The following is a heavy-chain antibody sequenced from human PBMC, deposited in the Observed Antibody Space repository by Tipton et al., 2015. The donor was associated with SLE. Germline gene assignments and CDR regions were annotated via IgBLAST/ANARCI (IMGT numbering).Heavy chain of an antibody. CDR1: GYTFTIYG. D-gene: IGHD6-13*01. V-gene: IGHV1-18*01. J-gene: IGHJ5*02. CDR3: ASGGGPRSSLGKNWFDP. CDR2: ISAYNGNT. Sequence: QVQLVQSGAEVKKPGASVKVSCKASGYTFTIYGISWVRQAPGQGLEWMGWISAYNGNTNYAQKLQGRVTMTTDTSTSTAYMELSSLRSEDTAVYYCASGGGPRSSLGKNWFDPWGQGTLVTVSS.